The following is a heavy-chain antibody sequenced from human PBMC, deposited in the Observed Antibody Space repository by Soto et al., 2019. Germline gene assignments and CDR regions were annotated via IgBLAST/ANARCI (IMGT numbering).Heavy chain of an antibody. Sequence: EVQLVESGGGLVQPGGSLRLSCAASGFTFSSSEMYWVRQAPGKGLEWISYIHPGGQTIFYAESVKGRFTISRDNAKHSVYLQMNSLRAADTAVYYCARRGSRWGRGTKVTVSS. V-gene: IGHV3-48*03. CDR1: GFTFSSSE. CDR3: ARRGSR. J-gene: IGHJ3*01. CDR2: IHPGGQTI. D-gene: IGHD2-15*01.